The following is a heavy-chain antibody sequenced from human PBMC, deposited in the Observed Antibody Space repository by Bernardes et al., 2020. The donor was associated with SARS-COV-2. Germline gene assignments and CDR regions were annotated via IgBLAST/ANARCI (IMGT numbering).Heavy chain of an antibody. CDR2: ISYDGSNK. Sequence: GGSLRLSCAASGFTFSSYAMHWVRQAPGKGLEWVAAISYDGSNKYYADSVKGRFTISRDKSKNTLYLQMNSLRAEDTAVYYCARGIAVAATSYYFDYWGQGTLVTVSS. D-gene: IGHD6-19*01. CDR1: GFTFSSYA. V-gene: IGHV3-30-3*01. J-gene: IGHJ4*02. CDR3: ARGIAVAATSYYFDY.